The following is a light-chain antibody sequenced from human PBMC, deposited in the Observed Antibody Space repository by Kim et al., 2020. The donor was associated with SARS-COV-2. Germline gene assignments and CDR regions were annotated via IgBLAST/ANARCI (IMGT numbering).Light chain of an antibody. Sequence: DIVMTQSPDSLAVSLGERATINCKSSQSVLYSSNNNDLLAWYQQKPGQPPTVLLYWASTRESGVPDRFSASGSGTDFTLTISSLQAEDVAVYYCLQYFRTPYTFGQGTKLEI. J-gene: IGKJ2*01. V-gene: IGKV4-1*01. CDR2: WAS. CDR1: QSVLYSSNNNDL. CDR3: LQYFRTPYT.